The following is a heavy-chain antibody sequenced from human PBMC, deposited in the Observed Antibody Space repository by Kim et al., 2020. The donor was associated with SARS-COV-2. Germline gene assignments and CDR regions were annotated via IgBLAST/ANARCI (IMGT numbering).Heavy chain of an antibody. CDR1: GFTFDDYA. CDR3: AKAANYDILTGDFDY. J-gene: IGHJ4*02. Sequence: GGSLRLSCAASGFTFDDYAMHWVRQAPGKGLEWVSLISGDGGSTYYADSVKGRFTISRDNSKNSLYLQMNSLRTEDTALYYCAKAANYDILTGDFDYWGQGTLVTVSS. V-gene: IGHV3-43*02. CDR2: ISGDGGST. D-gene: IGHD3-9*01.